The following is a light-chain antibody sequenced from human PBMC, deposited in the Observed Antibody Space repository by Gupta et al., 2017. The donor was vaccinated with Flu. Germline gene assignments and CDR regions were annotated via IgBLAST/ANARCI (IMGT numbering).Light chain of an antibody. CDR3: QQYPGT. V-gene: IGKV1-33*01. CDR1: QDITTY. CDR2: DAS. Sequence: ASVGDRVTITCRASQDITTYLNWYQQKPGKAPKLLIYDASRLGTGVPSRFSGSGYGTDFSFTINSLLPEDIGTYYCQQYPGTFGQGTKLEIK. J-gene: IGKJ2*02.